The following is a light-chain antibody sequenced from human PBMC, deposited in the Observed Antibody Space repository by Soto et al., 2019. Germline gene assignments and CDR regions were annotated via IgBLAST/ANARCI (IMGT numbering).Light chain of an antibody. CDR2: DAS. CDR3: QQYSRASWT. Sequence: DIQMTQSPSTLSAYVGDRVSITCRASQSIDTWLAWYQQKPGKAPSLLIFDASILESGVPSRVSGSGSGTEFTLTISSLQPDDFATYYCQQYSRASWTFGQGTRVEI. J-gene: IGKJ1*01. CDR1: QSIDTW. V-gene: IGKV1-5*01.